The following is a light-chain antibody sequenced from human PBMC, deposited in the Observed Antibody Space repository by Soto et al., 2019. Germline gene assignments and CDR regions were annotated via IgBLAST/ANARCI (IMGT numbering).Light chain of an antibody. CDR1: QSVSSN. CDR2: GSS. CDR3: QQYNNWPQWT. J-gene: IGKJ1*01. Sequence: EIVMTQSPATLSVSPGERATLSCRASQSVSSNLAWYQQKPGQAPRLLIYGSSTMGTGIPARFSGSGSGTEFTLTISSLQSEDFAVYYCQQYNNWPQWTFGQGTKVEIK. V-gene: IGKV3-15*01.